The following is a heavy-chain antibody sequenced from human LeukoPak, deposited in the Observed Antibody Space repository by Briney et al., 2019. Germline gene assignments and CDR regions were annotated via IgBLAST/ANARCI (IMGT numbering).Heavy chain of an antibody. Sequence: GGSLRLSCAASGFTFSSYSMNWVRQAPGKGLEWVSPISSSSSYIYYADSVKGRFTISRDNAKNSLYLQMNSLRAEDTAVYYRARAVDYDILTEYYFDYWGQGTLVTVSS. D-gene: IGHD3-9*01. V-gene: IGHV3-21*01. CDR1: GFTFSSYS. J-gene: IGHJ4*02. CDR3: ARAVDYDILTEYYFDY. CDR2: ISSSSSYI.